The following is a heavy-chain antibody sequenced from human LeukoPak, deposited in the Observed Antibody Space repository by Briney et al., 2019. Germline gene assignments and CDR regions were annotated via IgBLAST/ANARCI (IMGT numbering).Heavy chain of an antibody. CDR2: ISGYNGNT. J-gene: IGHJ5*01. CDR3: ARGRGVVVAAATQYWFDS. CDR1: GYTFTSYG. D-gene: IGHD2-15*01. V-gene: IGHV1-18*01. Sequence: ASVKVSCKASGYTFTSYGISWVRQTPGQGLEWMGWISGYNGNTKYAQKFQGRVTMTTDTSTSTAYMELRSLRSDDTAVYYCARGRGVVVAAATQYWFDSWGQGTLVTVSS.